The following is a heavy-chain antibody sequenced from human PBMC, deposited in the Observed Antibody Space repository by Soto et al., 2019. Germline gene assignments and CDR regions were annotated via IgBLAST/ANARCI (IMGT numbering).Heavy chain of an antibody. V-gene: IGHV3-21*01. CDR3: ARDLDSSSAWDKCFDP. J-gene: IGHJ5*02. D-gene: IGHD6-6*01. CDR1: GFTFSSYS. CDR2: ISSSSSYI. Sequence: EVQLVESGGGLVKPGGSLRLSCAASGFTFSSYSMNWVRKAPGKGLEWVSSISSSSSYIYYADSVKGRFTISRDNAKNSLYLQMNSLRAEDTAVYYCARDLDSSSAWDKCFDPWGQGNLVTVSS.